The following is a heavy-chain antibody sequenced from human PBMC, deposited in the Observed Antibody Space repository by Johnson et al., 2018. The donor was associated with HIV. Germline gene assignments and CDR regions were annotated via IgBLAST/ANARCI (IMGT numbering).Heavy chain of an antibody. V-gene: IGHV3-30*19. CDR3: ARDFKDSSSWYGAFDF. J-gene: IGHJ3*01. CDR1: GFTFSSYG. Sequence: QVHLVESGGGVVQPGGSLRLSCAASGFTFSSYGMHWVRQAPGKGLEWVAVISYDGSNKYYADSVKGRFTISRDNSKNTLYLQMNSLRAEDTAVYYCARDFKDSSSWYGAFDFWGQGTMVTVSS. CDR2: ISYDGSNK. D-gene: IGHD6-13*01.